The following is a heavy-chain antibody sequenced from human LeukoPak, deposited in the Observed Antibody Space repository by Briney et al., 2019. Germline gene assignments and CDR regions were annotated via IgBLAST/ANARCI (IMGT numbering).Heavy chain of an antibody. CDR3: AKSTSYYFGSGSYSYGFDY. J-gene: IGHJ4*02. D-gene: IGHD3-10*01. CDR2: INDSGGST. Sequence: GGSLRLSCAASGFTFSSYAMSWVCQAPGKGLEWVSTINDSGGSTYYADSVKGRFTISRDNSKNTLYLQMSSLRADDTAVYYCAKSTSYYFGSGSYSYGFDYWGQGTLVTVSS. V-gene: IGHV3-23*01. CDR1: GFTFSSYA.